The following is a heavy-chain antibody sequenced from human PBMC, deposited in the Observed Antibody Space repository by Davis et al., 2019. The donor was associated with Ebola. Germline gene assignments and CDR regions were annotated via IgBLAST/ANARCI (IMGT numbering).Heavy chain of an antibody. CDR2: IRETFGYT. Sequence: GGSLRLSCVASGFTFDTYAMTWVRLAPGKGLEWVSTIRETFGYTYYTDSVKGRFTVSRDNSKNTLYLQISSLRAEDTAVYYCAKPHYDFWSGYTNAFDIWGQGTMVTVSS. D-gene: IGHD3-3*01. CDR3: AKPHYDFWSGYTNAFDI. J-gene: IGHJ3*02. CDR1: GFTFDTYA. V-gene: IGHV3-23*01.